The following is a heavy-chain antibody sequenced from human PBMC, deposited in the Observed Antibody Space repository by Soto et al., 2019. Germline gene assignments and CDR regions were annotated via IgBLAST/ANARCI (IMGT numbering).Heavy chain of an antibody. CDR1: GYTFTSYG. CDR3: ARTIGQMTTVTQRLFDY. CDR2: ISAYNGNT. V-gene: IGHV1-18*01. Sequence: ASVKVSCKASGYTFTSYGISWVLHAPGQGLEWMGWISAYNGNTNYAQRLQGRVTMTTDTSTSTAYMELRSLRSDATAVYYCARTIGQMTTVTQRLFDYWGQGTLVSVSS. J-gene: IGHJ4*02. D-gene: IGHD4-17*01.